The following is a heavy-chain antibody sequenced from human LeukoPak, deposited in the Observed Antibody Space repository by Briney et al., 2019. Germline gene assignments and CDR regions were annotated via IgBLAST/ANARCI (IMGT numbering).Heavy chain of an antibody. J-gene: IGHJ6*02. Sequence: PGGSPRLSCAASGFTFSSYVMRWLRQAPGKGLEWVATINQDGSEKYYVDSVKGRFAISRDNAKNSLYLQMNSLRAEDTAVYYCARDRGIYYIVSWVPASMDVWGQGTTVTVSS. CDR1: GFTFSSYV. V-gene: IGHV3-7*01. CDR2: INQDGSEK. D-gene: IGHD3-9*01. CDR3: ARDRGIYYIVSWVPASMDV.